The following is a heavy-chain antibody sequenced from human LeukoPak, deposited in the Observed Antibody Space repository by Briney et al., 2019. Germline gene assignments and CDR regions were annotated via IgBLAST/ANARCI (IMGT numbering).Heavy chain of an antibody. CDR1: GLTFSDYT. V-gene: IGHV3-48*01. Sequence: GGSLRLSCAASGLTFSDYTMNWVRQAPGKGLEWVSYISSSSSTITYADSVKGRFTISRDNAENSLFLQMNSLRAEDTAVYYCASVGHCTSSSCPYYFDYWGQGTLVTVSS. CDR2: ISSSSSTI. D-gene: IGHD2-2*03. CDR3: ASVGHCTSSSCPYYFDY. J-gene: IGHJ4*02.